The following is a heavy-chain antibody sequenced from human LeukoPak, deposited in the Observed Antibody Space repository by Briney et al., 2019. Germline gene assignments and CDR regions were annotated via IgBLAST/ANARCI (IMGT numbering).Heavy chain of an antibody. J-gene: IGHJ4*02. CDR1: GFTFSSYG. CDR2: IWYDGSNK. D-gene: IGHD3-22*01. CDR3: AKDSSGYYYRSPGFDY. Sequence: PGRSLRLSCAASGFTFSSYGMHWVRQAPGKGLEWVAVIWYDGSNKYYADSVKGRFTISRDNSKNTLYLQMNSLRAEDTAVYYCAKDSSGYYYRSPGFDYRGQGTLVTVSS. V-gene: IGHV3-33*06.